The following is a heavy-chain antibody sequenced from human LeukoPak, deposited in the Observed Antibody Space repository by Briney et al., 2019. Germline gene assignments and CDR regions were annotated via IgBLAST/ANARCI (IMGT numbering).Heavy chain of an antibody. CDR1: GFTFGDYA. J-gene: IGHJ6*04. CDR3: AGAGYYYGMDV. D-gene: IGHD3-10*01. V-gene: IGHV3-21*01. CDR2: ISSSSSYI. Sequence: GGSLRLSCTASGFTFGDYAMSWVRQAPGKGLEWVSSISSSSSYIYYADSVKGRFTISRDNAKNSLYLQMNSLRAEDTAVYYCAGAGYYYGMDVWGKGTTVTVSS.